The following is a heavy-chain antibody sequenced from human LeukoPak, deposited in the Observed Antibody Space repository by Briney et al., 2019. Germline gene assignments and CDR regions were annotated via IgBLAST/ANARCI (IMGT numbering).Heavy chain of an antibody. D-gene: IGHD3-3*01. CDR1: GGSISSYY. V-gene: IGHV4-59*01. Sequence: SETLSLTCTVSGGSISSYYWSWIRQPPGKGLEWIGYIYYSGSTNYNPSLKSRVTISVDTSKNQFSLKLSSVTAADTAVYYCARSGPVGWFDPWGQGTLVTVSS. J-gene: IGHJ5*02. CDR3: ARSGPVGWFDP. CDR2: IYYSGST.